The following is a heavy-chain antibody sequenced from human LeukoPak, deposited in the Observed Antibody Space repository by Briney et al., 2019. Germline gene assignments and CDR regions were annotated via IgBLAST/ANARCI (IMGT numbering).Heavy chain of an antibody. D-gene: IGHD2/OR15-2a*01. CDR3: ASSDLTTWWGIDV. CDR1: GFTFSSYE. Sequence: HPGGSLRLSCAASGFTFSSYEMNWVRQAPGKGLEWVSYISSSGSTIYYADSVKGRFTISRDNAKNSLYLQMNSLRAEDTAVYYCASSDLTTWWGIDVWGQGTTVTVSS. J-gene: IGHJ6*02. CDR2: ISSSGSTI. V-gene: IGHV3-48*03.